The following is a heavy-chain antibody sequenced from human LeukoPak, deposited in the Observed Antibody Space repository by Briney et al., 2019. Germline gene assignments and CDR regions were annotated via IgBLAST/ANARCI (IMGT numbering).Heavy chain of an antibody. V-gene: IGHV4-59*10. CDR3: ARQPSYYYDSSGYHHDAFDI. D-gene: IGHD3-22*01. CDR2: IYTSGST. J-gene: IGHJ3*02. CDR1: GGSFSGYY. Sequence: SETLSLTCAVYGGSFSGYYWSWIRQPAGKGLKWIGRIYTSGSTNYNPSLKSRVTMSVDTSKNQFSLKLSSVTAADTAVYYCARQPSYYYDSSGYHHDAFDIWGQGTMVTVSS.